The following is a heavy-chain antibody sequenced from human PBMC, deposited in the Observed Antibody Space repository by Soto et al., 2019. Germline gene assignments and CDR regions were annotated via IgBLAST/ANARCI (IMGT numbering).Heavy chain of an antibody. CDR3: AKEGHSSSWYTNPSGFVSF. CDR1: GFTFSSYG. Sequence: QVQLVESGGGVVQPGRSLRLSCAASGFTFSSYGMHWVRQAPGKGLEWVAVISYDGSNKYYADSVKGRFTISRDNSKNTLYLQMNSLRAEDTAVYYCAKEGHSSSWYTNPSGFVSFWGQGTLVTVSS. V-gene: IGHV3-30*18. J-gene: IGHJ4*02. CDR2: ISYDGSNK. D-gene: IGHD6-13*01.